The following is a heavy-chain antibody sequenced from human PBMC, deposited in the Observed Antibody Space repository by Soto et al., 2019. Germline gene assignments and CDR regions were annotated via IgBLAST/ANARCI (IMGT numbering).Heavy chain of an antibody. J-gene: IGHJ4*02. CDR3: ARGLNRYGGYWGVEY. CDR1: GFTFSSYG. V-gene: IGHV3-33*01. D-gene: IGHD5-12*01. CDR2: IWYDGSNK. Sequence: QVQLVESGGGVVQPGRSLRLSCAASGFTFSSYGMHWVRQAPGKGLEWVAVIWYDGSNKYYADSVKGRFTISRDNSKNRVYLTMNSLRAEDTAVYYCARGLNRYGGYWGVEYWGQGALVTVSS.